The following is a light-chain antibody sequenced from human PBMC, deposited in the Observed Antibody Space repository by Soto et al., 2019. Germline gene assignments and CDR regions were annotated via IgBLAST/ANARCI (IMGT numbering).Light chain of an antibody. CDR2: DAS. CDR1: QRVNTC. CDR3: QQYQIDWT. J-gene: IGKJ1*01. Sequence: DIQMTQSPSTLSASVGDRVSITCRASQRVNTCLAWYQQKPGKAPILLIYDASSLQSGVPSRFSGSGSGTEFTLTISSLQPDDFATYYCQQYQIDWTFGQGTKVDIK. V-gene: IGKV1-5*01.